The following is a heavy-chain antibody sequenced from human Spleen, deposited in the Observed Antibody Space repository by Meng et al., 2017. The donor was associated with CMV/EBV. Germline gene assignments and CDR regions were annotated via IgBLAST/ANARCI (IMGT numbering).Heavy chain of an antibody. CDR2: IYSGGST. Sequence: GESLKISCAASGFTVSSNFMTWVRQAPGKGLVWVSVIYSGGSTYYTDSVKGRFTISRDNSKNTLYLQMNSLRAEDTAVYYCARVQYIGTYSEAFDIWGQGTMVTVSS. V-gene: IGHV3-53*01. CDR1: GFTVSSNF. D-gene: IGHD1-26*01. CDR3: ARVQYIGTYSEAFDI. J-gene: IGHJ3*02.